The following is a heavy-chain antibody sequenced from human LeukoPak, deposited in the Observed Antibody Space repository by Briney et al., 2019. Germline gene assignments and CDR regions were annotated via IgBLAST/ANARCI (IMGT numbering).Heavy chain of an antibody. V-gene: IGHV4-34*01. Sequence: SETLSLTCAVYGGSFSGYYWSWIRQPPGKGLEWIGEINHSGSTNYNPSLKSRVTISVDTSKNQFSLKLSSVTAADTAVYYCAGRSARFGELYYYYYGMDVWGQGTTVTVSS. D-gene: IGHD3-10*01. J-gene: IGHJ6*02. CDR3: AGRSARFGELYYYYYGMDV. CDR1: GGSFSGYY. CDR2: INHSGST.